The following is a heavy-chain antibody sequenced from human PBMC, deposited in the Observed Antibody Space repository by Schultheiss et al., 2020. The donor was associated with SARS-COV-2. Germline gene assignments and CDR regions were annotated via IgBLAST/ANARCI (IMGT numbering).Heavy chain of an antibody. D-gene: IGHD3-10*01. J-gene: IGHJ6*02. CDR1: GYTFTASY. Sequence: ASVKVSCKASGYTFTASYIHWVRQAPGQGLEWMGWINPNNGGTNYAQKFQGRVTMTRDTSITTAYMELSGLRSDDTAVYYCARWYYYGSGSYSYYYGMDVWGQGTTVTVSS. CDR2: INPNNGGT. V-gene: IGHV1-2*02. CDR3: ARWYYYGSGSYSYYYGMDV.